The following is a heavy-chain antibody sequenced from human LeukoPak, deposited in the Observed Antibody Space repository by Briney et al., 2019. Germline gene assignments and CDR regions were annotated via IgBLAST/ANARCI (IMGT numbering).Heavy chain of an antibody. J-gene: IGHJ3*02. CDR3: ARAAIFRVAPAGMAFDI. V-gene: IGHV3-13*01. D-gene: IGHD3-3*01. CDR2: IGTAGDT. Sequence: GGSLRLSCAASGFTFSSYDMHWVRQATGKGLEWVSAIGTAGDTYYPGSVKGRFTISRENAKNSLYLQMNSLRAGDTAVYYCARAAIFRVAPAGMAFDIWGQGTMVTVSS. CDR1: GFTFSSYD.